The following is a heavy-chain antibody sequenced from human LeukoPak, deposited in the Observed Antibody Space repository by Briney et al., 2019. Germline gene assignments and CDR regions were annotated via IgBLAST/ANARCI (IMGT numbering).Heavy chain of an antibody. CDR2: LSVSGDNT. D-gene: IGHD6-19*01. V-gene: IGHV3-23*01. CDR3: AKDSPPWEQWLVFDY. Sequence: GGSLRLSCAASGFIFSNEAMTWVRQAPGKGLEWVSSLSVSGDNTYYADSVKGRFTISRDNSKNTLFLQMSSLRAEDTAVYHCAKDSPPWEQWLVFDYWGQGTLVTVSS. CDR1: GFIFSNEA. J-gene: IGHJ4*02.